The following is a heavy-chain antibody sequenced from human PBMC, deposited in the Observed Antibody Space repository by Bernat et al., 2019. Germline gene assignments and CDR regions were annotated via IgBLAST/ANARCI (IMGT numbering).Heavy chain of an antibody. D-gene: IGHD2-15*01. CDR1: GFTFSSYW. V-gene: IGHV3-74*01. Sequence: EVQLVESGGGLVQPGGSLRLSCAASGFTFSSYWMHWVRQAPGKGLVWVSRINSDGSSTNYADSLKGRFTISRDNAKSTLYLQMNSLRAEDTAVYYCARDQGYCSGGNCKGFWGQGTMVTVSS. CDR2: INSDGSST. J-gene: IGHJ3*01. CDR3: ARDQGYCSGGNCKGF.